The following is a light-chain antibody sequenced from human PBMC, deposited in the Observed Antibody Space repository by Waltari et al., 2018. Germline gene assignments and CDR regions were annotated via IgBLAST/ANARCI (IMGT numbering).Light chain of an antibody. V-gene: IGKV4-1*01. CDR2: WAS. Sequence: DIVMTQSPDSLAVSLGERATINCKSSQSLFYSSNSKNYLAWYQQKPGQSPKLFIYWASTRESGVPDRFSGSGSGTDFTLTISTLQAEDVAVYYCHQYYSLFTFGPGTKVDIK. CDR1: QSLFYSSNSKNY. J-gene: IGKJ3*01. CDR3: HQYYSLFT.